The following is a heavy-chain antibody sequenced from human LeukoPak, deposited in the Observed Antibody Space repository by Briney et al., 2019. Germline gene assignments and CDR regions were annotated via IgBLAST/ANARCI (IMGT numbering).Heavy chain of an antibody. Sequence: GGSLRLSCAAPGFTFSTYWMSWVRQAPGKGLEWVASVKQDGSETYYVDSVKGRFTISRDNAKNSLYLQMNSLRAEDTAVYYCARDRATYWGQGTLVTVSS. J-gene: IGHJ4*02. CDR2: VKQDGSET. V-gene: IGHV3-7*01. CDR3: ARDRATY. CDR1: GFTFSTYW.